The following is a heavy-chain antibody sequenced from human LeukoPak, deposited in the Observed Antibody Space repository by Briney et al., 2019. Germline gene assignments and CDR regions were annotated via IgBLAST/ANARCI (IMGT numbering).Heavy chain of an antibody. CDR2: ISYDGSNK. CDR1: GFTFSSYG. V-gene: IGHV3-30*18. Sequence: RRSLRLSCAASGFTFSSYGMHWVRQAPGKGLEWVAVISYDGSNKYYADSVKGRFTISRDNSKNTLYLQMNSLRAEDTAVYYCAKDTSGWYMTFDYWGQGTLVTVSS. CDR3: AKDTSGWYMTFDY. D-gene: IGHD6-19*01. J-gene: IGHJ4*02.